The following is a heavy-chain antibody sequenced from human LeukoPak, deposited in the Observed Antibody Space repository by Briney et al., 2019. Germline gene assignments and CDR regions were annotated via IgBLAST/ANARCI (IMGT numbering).Heavy chain of an antibody. CDR3: ARDKGSSWSGGFDY. D-gene: IGHD6-13*01. CDR1: GFTFSSYS. CDR2: ISSSSSYI. Sequence: GGSLRLSCAASGFTFSSYSMKWVRQARGKGVEWVSSISSSSSYIYYADSVKGRFTISRDNAKNSLYLQMNSLRAEDTAVYYCARDKGSSWSGGFDYWGQGTLVTVSS. J-gene: IGHJ4*02. V-gene: IGHV3-21*01.